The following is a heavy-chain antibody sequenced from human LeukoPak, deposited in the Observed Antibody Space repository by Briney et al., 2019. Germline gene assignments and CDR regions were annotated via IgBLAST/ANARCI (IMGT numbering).Heavy chain of an antibody. CDR1: GYTFSSYY. D-gene: IGHD6-25*01. V-gene: IGHV1-46*01. Sequence: ASVTVSCTASGYTFSSYYMHWVRLAPGQGLEWMGIINPSGGGTSYAQKFQGRVTMTRDTSTSTVYMELSSLRSEDTAVYYCVKSGGNDDYWGQGTLVTVSS. CDR3: VKSGGNDDY. CDR2: INPSGGGT. J-gene: IGHJ4*02.